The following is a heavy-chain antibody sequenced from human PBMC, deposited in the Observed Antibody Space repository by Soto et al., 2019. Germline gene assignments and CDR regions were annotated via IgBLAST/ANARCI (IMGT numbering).Heavy chain of an antibody. V-gene: IGHV1-18*01. CDR3: ARDPNSEWELLCDY. CDR1: GYTFTSYG. CDR2: ISAYNGNT. Sequence: GASVKVSCKASGYTFTSYGISWVRQAPGQGLEWMGWISAYNGNTNYAQKLQGRVTMTTDTSTSTAYMELRSLRSDDTAVYYCARDPNSEWELLCDYWGQGTLVTVSS. D-gene: IGHD1-26*01. J-gene: IGHJ4*02.